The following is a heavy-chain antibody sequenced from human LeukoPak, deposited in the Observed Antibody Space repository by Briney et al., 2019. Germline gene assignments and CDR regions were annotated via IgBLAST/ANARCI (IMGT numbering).Heavy chain of an antibody. Sequence: PGGSLRLSCSASGFTFTTYGMNWVRQAPGKGLEWVSGIGGSGTRTYYADSVKGRFTISRDNSKNTLYLQMNSLRDEDTAVYYCAKAVDTAMVTSPDDYWGQGTLVTVSS. J-gene: IGHJ4*02. V-gene: IGHV3-23*01. CDR2: IGGSGTRT. CDR3: AKAVDTAMVTSPDDY. D-gene: IGHD5-18*01. CDR1: GFTFTTYG.